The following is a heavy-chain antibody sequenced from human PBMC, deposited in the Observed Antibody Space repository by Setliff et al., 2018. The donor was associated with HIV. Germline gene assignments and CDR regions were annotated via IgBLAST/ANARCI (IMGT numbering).Heavy chain of an antibody. Sequence: KTSETLSLTCTVSGASFIRSRYYWSWIRQPAGKGLEWIGHVYTTGSASYNPSLESRVTILEALSKNQFSLNLDSVTAADTAVYFCARALAGGSGWNYFDLWGPGTLVTSP. CDR3: ARALAGGSGWNYFDL. CDR1: GASFIRSRYY. CDR2: VYTTGSA. D-gene: IGHD6-19*01. J-gene: IGHJ4*02. V-gene: IGHV4-61*09.